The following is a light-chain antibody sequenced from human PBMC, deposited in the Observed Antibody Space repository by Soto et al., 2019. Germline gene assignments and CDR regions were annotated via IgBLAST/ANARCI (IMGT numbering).Light chain of an antibody. CDR1: QSGRDMY. V-gene: IGKV3-20*01. J-gene: IGKJ1*01. CDR2: GVS. Sequence: EIVLTQSPGTLSLSPGERATLSCRASQSGRDMYLAWYQQKPGQPPRLLIYGVSSRAYGIPDRFSGSGSGTDFTLTISRLQPEDFAVYYCQHYGYPQWTFGQGTKVEI. CDR3: QHYGYPQWT.